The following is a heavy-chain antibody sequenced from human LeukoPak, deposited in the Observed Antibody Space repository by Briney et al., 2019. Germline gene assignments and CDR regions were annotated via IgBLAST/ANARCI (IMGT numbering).Heavy chain of an antibody. CDR2: INHSGST. CDR1: GVSFSGYY. D-gene: IGHD2-15*01. CDR3: ARGVADYYYYMDV. J-gene: IGHJ6*03. Sequence: PSETLSLTRAVYGVSFSGYYWSWIRQPPGKGLEWIGEINHSGSTNYNPSLKSRVTISVDTSKNQFSLKLSSVTAADTAVYYCARGVADYYYYMDVWGKGTTVTVSS. V-gene: IGHV4-34*01.